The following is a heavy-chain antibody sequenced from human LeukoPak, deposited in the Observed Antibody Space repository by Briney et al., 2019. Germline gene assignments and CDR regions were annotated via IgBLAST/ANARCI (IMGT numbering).Heavy chain of an antibody. CDR1: GFTFSSYW. Sequence: PGGSLRLSCAASGFTFSSYWMHWVRQAPGKGLVWVSRINSDGGSTSYADSVKGRFTISRDNAKNTLYLQMNSLRAEDTAVYYCARPAVAGPIFDSWGQGTLVTVSS. J-gene: IGHJ4*02. CDR3: ARPAVAGPIFDS. V-gene: IGHV3-74*01. CDR2: INSDGGST. D-gene: IGHD6-19*01.